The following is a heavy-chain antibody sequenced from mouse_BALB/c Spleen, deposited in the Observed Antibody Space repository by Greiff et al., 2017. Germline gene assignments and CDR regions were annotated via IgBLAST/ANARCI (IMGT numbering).Heavy chain of an antibody. D-gene: IGHD4-1*01. Sequence: EVKVVESGGGLVKPGGSLKLSCAASGFTFSSYAMSWVRQSPEKRLEWVAEISSGGSYTYYPDTVTGRFTISRDNAKNTLYLEMSSLRSEDTAMYYCARGLADYWGQGTTLTVSS. CDR2: ISSGGSYT. V-gene: IGHV5-9-4*01. CDR1: GFTFSSYA. J-gene: IGHJ2*01. CDR3: ARGLADY.